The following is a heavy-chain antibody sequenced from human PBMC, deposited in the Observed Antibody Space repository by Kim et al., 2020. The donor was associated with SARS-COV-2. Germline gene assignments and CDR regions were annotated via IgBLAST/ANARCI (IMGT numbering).Heavy chain of an antibody. CDR1: GYTFNGYP. J-gene: IGHJ4*02. V-gene: IGHV1-3*01. Sequence: ASVKVSCKAYGYTFNGYPIHWVRQAPGQRPEWMGWINADNDETHYAQKFQGRVTMTRDTSTSTAYMELRRLTTKDTAMYYCARDMGPTVDDYWWQG. D-gene: IGHD4-17*01. CDR2: INADNDET. CDR3: ARDMGPTVDDY.